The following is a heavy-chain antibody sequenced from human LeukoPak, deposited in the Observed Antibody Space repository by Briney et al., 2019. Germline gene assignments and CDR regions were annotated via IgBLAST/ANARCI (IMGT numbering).Heavy chain of an antibody. D-gene: IGHD2-21*02. CDR2: INHSGST. V-gene: IGHV4-34*01. Sequence: SETLSLTCAVYGGSFSGYYWSWIRQPPGKGLEWIGEINHSGSTNYNPSLKSRVTISVDTSKNQFSLKLSSVTAADTAVYYCARGGHIVVVTANYMYFDLWGRGGLGSVSS. CDR1: GGSFSGYY. CDR3: ARGGHIVVVTANYMYFDL. J-gene: IGHJ2*01.